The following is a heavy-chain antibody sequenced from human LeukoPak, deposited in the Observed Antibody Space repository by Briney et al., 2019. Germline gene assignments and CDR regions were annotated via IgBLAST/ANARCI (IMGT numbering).Heavy chain of an antibody. Sequence: GGSLRLSCAASGFTFSGSAIHWVRQASGKGLEWVGRIRSKANSYATEYGASVKGRFTISRDDLKNTAYLQMNSLKSEDTAVYYCSGLGIAAAGKDYWGQGTLVTVSS. CDR3: SGLGIAAAGKDY. J-gene: IGHJ4*02. CDR2: IRSKANSYAT. CDR1: GFTFSGSA. V-gene: IGHV3-73*01. D-gene: IGHD6-13*01.